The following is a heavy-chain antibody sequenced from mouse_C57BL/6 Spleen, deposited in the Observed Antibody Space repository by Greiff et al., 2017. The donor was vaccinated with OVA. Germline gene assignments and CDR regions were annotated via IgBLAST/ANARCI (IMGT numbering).Heavy chain of an antibody. D-gene: IGHD2-2*01. CDR1: GYTFTSYW. V-gene: IGHV1-55*01. Sequence: VKLVESGAELVKPGASVKMSCKASGYTFTSYWITWVKQRPGQGLEWIGDIYPGSGSTNYNEKFKSKATLTVDTSSSTAYMQLSSLTSEDSAVYYCARGRGYTYYFDYWGQGTTLTVSS. J-gene: IGHJ2*01. CDR2: IYPGSGST. CDR3: ARGRGYTYYFDY.